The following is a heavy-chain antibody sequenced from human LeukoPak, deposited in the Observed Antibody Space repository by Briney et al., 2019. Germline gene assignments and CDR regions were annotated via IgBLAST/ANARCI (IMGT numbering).Heavy chain of an antibody. CDR2: IYYSGST. CDR3: AGLNTVTNWFDP. CDR1: GGSFSGYY. V-gene: IGHV4-59*08. J-gene: IGHJ5*02. D-gene: IGHD4-17*01. Sequence: SETLSLTCAVYGGSFSGYYWSWIRQPPGKGLEWIGYIYYSGSTNYNPSLKSRVTISVDTSKNQFSLKLSSVTAADTAVYYCAGLNTVTNWFDPWGQGTLVTVSS.